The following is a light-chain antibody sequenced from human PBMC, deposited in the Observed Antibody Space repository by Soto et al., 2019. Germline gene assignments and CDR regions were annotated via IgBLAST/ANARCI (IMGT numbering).Light chain of an antibody. CDR1: QSSSSW. CDR3: QQYNSYSIT. Sequence: DIQMTQSPSTLSASVGDRVTITCRASQSSSSWLAWYQQKPGKAPKLLIYDASSLESGVPSRFSGSGSGTEFTLTISSLQPDDFATYYCQQYNSYSITFGQGIRL. V-gene: IGKV1-5*01. J-gene: IGKJ5*01. CDR2: DAS.